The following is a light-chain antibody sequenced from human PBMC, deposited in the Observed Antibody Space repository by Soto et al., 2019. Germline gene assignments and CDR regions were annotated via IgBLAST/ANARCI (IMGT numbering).Light chain of an antibody. J-gene: IGKJ5*01. Sequence: EIVLTQSPATLSSFPGDTVTLSCRASQAVNTRLPWYQHKPGPAPRLLIYGASNRATGIPARFSGSGSGTDFTLTISSLEPQDFAVYYCQQRRNWPPGITFGQGTRLEIK. V-gene: IGKV3-11*01. CDR2: GAS. CDR1: QAVNTR. CDR3: QQRRNWPPGIT.